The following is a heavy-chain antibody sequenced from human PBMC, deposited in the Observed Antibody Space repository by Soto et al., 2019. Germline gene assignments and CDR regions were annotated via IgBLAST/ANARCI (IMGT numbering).Heavy chain of an antibody. CDR1: GYTFTSYG. V-gene: IGHV1-18*01. CDR2: ISAYNGNT. CDR3: ARARIMITFGGERYAFDI. J-gene: IGHJ3*02. D-gene: IGHD3-16*01. Sequence: AASVKVSCKASGYTFTSYGISWVRQAPGQGLEWMGWISAYNGNTNYAQKLQGRVTMTTDTSTSTAYMELRSLRSDDTAVYYCARARIMITFGGERYAFDIWGQGTMVTVSS.